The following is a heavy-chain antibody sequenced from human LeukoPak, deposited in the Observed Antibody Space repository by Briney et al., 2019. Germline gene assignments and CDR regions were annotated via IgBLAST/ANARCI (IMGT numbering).Heavy chain of an antibody. J-gene: IGHJ4*02. CDR1: GFTFSSYS. D-gene: IGHD3-10*01. CDR2: ISSSSSYI. CDR3: ATERRGQWFGY. Sequence: GGSLRLSCAASGFTFSSYSMNWVRQAPGKGLEWVSSISSSSSYIYYADSVKGRFTISRDDAKYSLYLQMNSLRAEDTAVYYCATERRGQWFGYWGQGTLVTVSS. V-gene: IGHV3-21*01.